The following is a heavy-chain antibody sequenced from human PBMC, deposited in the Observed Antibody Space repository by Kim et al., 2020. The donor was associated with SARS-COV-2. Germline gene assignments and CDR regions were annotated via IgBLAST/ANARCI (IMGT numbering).Heavy chain of an antibody. V-gene: IGHV1-3*01. D-gene: IGHD3-10*01. CDR3: ARDRWMVRGVLDWFDP. J-gene: IGHJ5*02. Sequence: KFQGRVTITRDTSASTAYMELSSLRSEDTAVYYCARDRWMVRGVLDWFDPWGQGTLVTVSS.